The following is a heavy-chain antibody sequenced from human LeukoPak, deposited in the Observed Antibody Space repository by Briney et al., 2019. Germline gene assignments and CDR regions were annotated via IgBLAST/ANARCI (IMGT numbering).Heavy chain of an antibody. V-gene: IGHV3-66*01. CDR1: GFTVSSNY. J-gene: IGHJ4*02. CDR2: IYSGGSS. Sequence: GGSLRLSCAASGFTVSSNYMNWVRQAPGKGLEWVSVIYSGGSSYNADSVKDRFTISRDNSKNTLFLQMNSLRDEDTAVYYCARGRLGYFDWTNALDYWGRGTLVTVSS. D-gene: IGHD3-9*01. CDR3: ARGRLGYFDWTNALDY.